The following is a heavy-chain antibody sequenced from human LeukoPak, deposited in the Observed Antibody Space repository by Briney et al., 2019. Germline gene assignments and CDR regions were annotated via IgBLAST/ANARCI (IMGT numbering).Heavy chain of an antibody. J-gene: IGHJ5*02. Sequence: SDTLSLTCTVSGGSISSYYWSWIRQPPGKGLEWIGYIYYSGSTNYNPSLKSRVTISVDTSKNQFSLKLSSVTAADTAVYYCARESPGYSSSYNWFDPWGQGTLVTVSS. CDR1: GGSISSYY. CDR2: IYYSGST. D-gene: IGHD6-13*01. CDR3: ARESPGYSSSYNWFDP. V-gene: IGHV4-59*01.